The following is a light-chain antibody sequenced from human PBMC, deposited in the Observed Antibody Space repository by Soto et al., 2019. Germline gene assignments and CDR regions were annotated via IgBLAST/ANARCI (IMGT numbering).Light chain of an antibody. CDR2: DAS. CDR1: QSISSW. V-gene: IGKV1-5*01. Sequence: DIQMTQSPSTLSASVGERVTISCRASQSISSWLAWYQQKPGKAPKLLIYDASSLESGVPSRFSGSGSGTEFTLTISSLQPADFATYYCQQYNSYSGFTFGPGTKVDIK. J-gene: IGKJ3*01. CDR3: QQYNSYSGFT.